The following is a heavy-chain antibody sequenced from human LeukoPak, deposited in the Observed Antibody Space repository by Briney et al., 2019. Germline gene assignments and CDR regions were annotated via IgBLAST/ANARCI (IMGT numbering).Heavy chain of an antibody. Sequence: GGSLRLSCAASGFTFDDYAMHWVRQAPGKGLEWVSGISWNSGSIGYADSVKGRFTISRDNAKNSLYLQMNSLRAEDTALYYCAKDILDGYSYGYLDYRGQGTLVTVSS. CDR1: GFTFDDYA. D-gene: IGHD5-18*01. J-gene: IGHJ4*02. CDR2: ISWNSGSI. CDR3: AKDILDGYSYGYLDY. V-gene: IGHV3-9*01.